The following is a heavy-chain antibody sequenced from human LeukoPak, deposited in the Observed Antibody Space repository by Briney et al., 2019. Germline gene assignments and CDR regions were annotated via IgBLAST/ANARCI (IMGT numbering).Heavy chain of an antibody. J-gene: IGHJ4*02. V-gene: IGHV3-48*01. CDR2: ISSSSTI. D-gene: IGHD4-17*01. Sequence: PGGSLRLSCAASGFTFSSYSMNWVRQAPGKGLEWVSYISSSSTIYYADSVKGRFTISRDNAKNSLYLQMNSLRAEDTAVYYCARRYDYGDYWFDYWGQGTLVTVSS. CDR3: ARRYDYGDYWFDY. CDR1: GFTFSSYS.